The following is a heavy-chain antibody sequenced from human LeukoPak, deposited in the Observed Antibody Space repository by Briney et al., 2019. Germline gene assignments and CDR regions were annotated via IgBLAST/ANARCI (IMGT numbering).Heavy chain of an antibody. V-gene: IGHV4-30-2*01. CDR2: IYHSGST. Sequence: PSETLSLTCAVSGGSISSGGYSWSWIRQPPGKGLEWIGYIYHSGSTYYNPSLKSRVTISVNRSKNQFSLKLSSVTAADTAVYYCARGGNGDYFEPYYYGMDVGGQGTTVTVSS. CDR3: ARGGNGDYFEPYYYGMDV. CDR1: GGSISSGGYS. J-gene: IGHJ6*02. D-gene: IGHD4-17*01.